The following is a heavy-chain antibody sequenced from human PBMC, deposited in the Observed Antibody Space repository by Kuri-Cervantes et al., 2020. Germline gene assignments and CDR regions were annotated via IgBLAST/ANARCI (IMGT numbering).Heavy chain of an antibody. CDR2: INYRGST. CDR1: GESFNGISGYY. Sequence: SETLSLTCAVYGESFNGISGYYLNWIRQSPGKGLEWIGEINYRGSTDYNPSLKSRVTLSVDTSKNQFSLKLSSVTAADTAVYYCERGQCAGMTMVREVIGRGYYFDYWGQGTLVTVSS. V-gene: IGHV4-34*01. J-gene: IGHJ4*02. D-gene: IGHD3-10*01. CDR3: ERGQCAGMTMVREVIGRGYYFDY.